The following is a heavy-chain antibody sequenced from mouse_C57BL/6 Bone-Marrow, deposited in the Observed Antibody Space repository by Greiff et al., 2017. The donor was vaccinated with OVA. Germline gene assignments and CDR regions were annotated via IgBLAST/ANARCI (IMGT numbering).Heavy chain of an antibody. CDR2: ISDGGSYT. V-gene: IGHV5-4*01. Sequence: DVQLVESGGGLVKPGGSLKLSCAASGFTFSSYAMSWVRQTPEKRLEWVATISDGGSYTYYPDNVKGRFTISRDNAKNNLYLQMSHLKSEDTAMYYCAREAYDYVPDYWGQGTTLTVSS. CDR3: AREAYDYVPDY. J-gene: IGHJ2*01. CDR1: GFTFSSYA. D-gene: IGHD2-4*01.